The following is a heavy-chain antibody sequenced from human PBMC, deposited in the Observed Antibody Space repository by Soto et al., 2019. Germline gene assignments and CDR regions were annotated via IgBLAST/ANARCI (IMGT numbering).Heavy chain of an antibody. V-gene: IGHV1-3*01. Sequence: ASVKVSCKASGYTFTSYGIHLVRQAPGQRLEWMGWINAAXXNXXXXXKXXGRVTITRDTSASTAYMELSSLRSEDTAVYYCVRRHVSATGIDWFDPWGQGTLVTASS. D-gene: IGHD6-13*01. CDR2: INAAXXNX. CDR1: GYTFTSYG. J-gene: IGHJ5*02. CDR3: VRRHVSATGIDWFDP.